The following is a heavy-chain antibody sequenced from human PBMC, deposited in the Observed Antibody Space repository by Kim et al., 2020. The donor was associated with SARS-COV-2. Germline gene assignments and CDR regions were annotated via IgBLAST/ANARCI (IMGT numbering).Heavy chain of an antibody. CDR3: ARDRGSTGGAFDL. CDR2: IIPIFGTA. CDR1: GGTFSSYA. Sequence: SVKVSCKASGGTFSSYAISWVRQAPGQGLEWMGGIIPIFGTANYAQKFQGRVTITADKSTSTAYMELSSLRSEDTAVYYCARDRGSTGGAFDLWGRGTLVTVSS. V-gene: IGHV1-69*06. D-gene: IGHD2-2*01. J-gene: IGHJ2*01.